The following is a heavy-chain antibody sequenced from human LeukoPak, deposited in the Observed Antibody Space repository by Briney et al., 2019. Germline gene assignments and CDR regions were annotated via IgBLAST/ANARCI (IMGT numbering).Heavy chain of an antibody. J-gene: IGHJ4*02. D-gene: IGHD5-18*01. CDR1: GFTFSSYA. Sequence: GGSLRLSCAASGFTFSSYAMSWVRQAPGKGLEWVSAISGSGGSTYYADSVKGRFTISRDNSKNTLYLQMNSLRAEDTAVYYCAKDLGGYSYGSLGLTDYWGQGTLVTVSS. CDR3: AKDLGGYSYGSLGLTDY. V-gene: IGHV3-23*01. CDR2: ISGSGGST.